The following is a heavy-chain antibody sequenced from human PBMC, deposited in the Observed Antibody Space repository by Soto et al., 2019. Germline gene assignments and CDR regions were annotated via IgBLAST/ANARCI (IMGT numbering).Heavy chain of an antibody. CDR1: GDTFSTYA. D-gene: IGHD3-22*01. V-gene: IGHV3-23*01. CDR2: ISGSSSNT. CDR3: AKDGYDSSGALYYFDY. J-gene: IGHJ4*02. Sequence: GGALSLSCPASGDTFSTYAMRGARRAGGTGLEWVSGISGSSSNTYYADSVKGRFTIFRDNSQKTLFLQMNSLRAEDTAIYYCAKDGYDSSGALYYFDYWGQGIPVTVSS.